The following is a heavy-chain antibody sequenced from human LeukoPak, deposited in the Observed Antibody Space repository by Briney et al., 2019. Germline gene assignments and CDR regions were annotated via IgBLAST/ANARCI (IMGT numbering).Heavy chain of an antibody. CDR2: ISSSSSYI. V-gene: IGHV3-21*01. CDR3: ARAFNGKILEWSDY. J-gene: IGHJ4*02. Sequence: PGGSLRLSCAASGFTFSSYSMNWVRQAPGKGLGWVSSISSSSSYIYYADSVKGRFTISRDNAKNSLYLQMNSLRAEDTAVYYCARAFNGKILEWSDYWGQGTLVTVSS. D-gene: IGHD3-3*01. CDR1: GFTFSSYS.